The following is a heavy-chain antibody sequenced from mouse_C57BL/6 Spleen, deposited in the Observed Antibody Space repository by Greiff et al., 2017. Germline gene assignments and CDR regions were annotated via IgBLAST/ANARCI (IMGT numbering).Heavy chain of an antibody. CDR1: GYTFTSYW. V-gene: IGHV1-50*01. D-gene: IGHD2-4*01. CDR2: IDPSDSYT. Sequence: VQLQQPGAELVKPGASVKLSCKASGYTFTSYWMQWVKQRPGQGLEWIGEIDPSDSYTNYNQKFKGKATLTVDTSSSTAYMQLSSLTSEDSAVYYCAREGLRRRGFDYWGQGTTLTVSS. CDR3: AREGLRRRGFDY. J-gene: IGHJ2*01.